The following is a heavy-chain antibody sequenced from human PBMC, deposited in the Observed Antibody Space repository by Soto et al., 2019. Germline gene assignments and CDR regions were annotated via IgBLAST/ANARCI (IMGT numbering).Heavy chain of an antibody. V-gene: IGHV3-30*09. CDR2: ISENGVNK. Sequence: QVQLVESGGGVVQTGASLRLSCSASGFTFTSFAIHWVRQAPGNGLEWVAVISENGVNKYSAESVRGRFVISRDNSKNTVALEMSSLRHEDTAIYFCARRLTKTVSALGYWGQGTLVTVSS. J-gene: IGHJ4*02. D-gene: IGHD2-8*01. CDR1: GFTFTSFA. CDR3: ARRLTKTVSALGY.